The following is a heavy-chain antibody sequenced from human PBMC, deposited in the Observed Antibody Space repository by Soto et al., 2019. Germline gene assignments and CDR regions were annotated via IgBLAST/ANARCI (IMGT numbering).Heavy chain of an antibody. CDR1: GYSFPIYW. CDR3: ARHQAGGRSYMFYGLDV. V-gene: IGHV5-51*01. Sequence: GESLKISCKASGYSFPIYWIGWVRQMPGKGLEWMGIVYPGDSDTRYSSSFQGQVTISVDKSLSVAYLQWSSLKASDSAVYYCARHQAGGRSYMFYGLDVWGQGTTVTVSS. D-gene: IGHD1-26*01. CDR2: VYPGDSDT. J-gene: IGHJ6*02.